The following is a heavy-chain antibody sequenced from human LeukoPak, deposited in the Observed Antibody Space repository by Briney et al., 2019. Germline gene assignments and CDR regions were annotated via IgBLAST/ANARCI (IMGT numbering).Heavy chain of an antibody. CDR1: RFTFSDYV. V-gene: IGHV3-13*01. D-gene: IGHD1-1*01. CDR3: ARVAKERVGGVYYFDY. CDR2: IGTAGDT. Sequence: GGSLRLSCAASRFTFSDYVMHWVRQATGKGLEWVSAIGTAGDTYYTGSVKGRFTISRENAKNSLYLQMNSLRAGDTAVYYCARVAKERVGGVYYFDYWGQGTLVTVSS. J-gene: IGHJ4*02.